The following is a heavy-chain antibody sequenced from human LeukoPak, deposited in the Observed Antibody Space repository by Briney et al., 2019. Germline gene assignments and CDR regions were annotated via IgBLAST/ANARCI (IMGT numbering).Heavy chain of an antibody. Sequence: GGSLRLSCAASGFTFSSYSMNWVRQAPGKGLEWISFINGDSNMIYYADSVKGRFTVSRDNAKNSLYLQMNSLRAEDTAVYYCARDRSSSTFDYWGQGTLVTVSS. CDR1: GFTFSSYS. D-gene: IGHD6-6*01. V-gene: IGHV3-48*01. CDR2: INGDSNMI. CDR3: ARDRSSSTFDY. J-gene: IGHJ4*02.